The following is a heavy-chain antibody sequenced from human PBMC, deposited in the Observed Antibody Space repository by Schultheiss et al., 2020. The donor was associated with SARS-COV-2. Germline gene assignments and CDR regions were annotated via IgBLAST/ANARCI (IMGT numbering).Heavy chain of an antibody. J-gene: IGHJ4*02. D-gene: IGHD3-22*01. CDR2: IYYSGST. CDR3: ARTHYYDSSGDY. Sequence: SETLPLTCTVSGGSISSGGYYWSWIRQHPGKGLEWIGYIYYSGSTYYNPSLKSRVTISVDTSKNQFSLKLSSVTAADTAVYYCARTHYYDSSGDYWGQGTLVTV. V-gene: IGHV4-31*03. CDR1: GGSISSGGYY.